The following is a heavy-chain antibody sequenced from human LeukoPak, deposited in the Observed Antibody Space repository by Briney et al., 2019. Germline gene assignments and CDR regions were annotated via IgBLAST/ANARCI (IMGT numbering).Heavy chain of an antibody. CDR1: GFTVSTYY. Sequence: GGSLRLSCAASGFTVSTYYMSWVRKAPGKGLEWVSVIYSSGDTYYADSVKGRFTISRDSSENTLYLQMSSLRAEDTAVYYCARKAGIAMVRGSYAFDIWGQGTLVTVSS. D-gene: IGHD3-10*01. CDR3: ARKAGIAMVRGSYAFDI. V-gene: IGHV3-66*01. CDR2: IYSSGDT. J-gene: IGHJ3*02.